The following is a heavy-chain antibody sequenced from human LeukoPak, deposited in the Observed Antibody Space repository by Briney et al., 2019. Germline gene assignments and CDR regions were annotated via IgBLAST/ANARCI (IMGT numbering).Heavy chain of an antibody. D-gene: IGHD6-19*01. CDR2: INHSGST. CDR1: GGSFSGYY. Sequence: SETLSLTCAVYGGSFSGYYWSWIRQPPGKGLEWLGEINHSGSTNYNPSLKSRVTISVDTSKNQFSLKLSSVTAADTAVYYCAREISSGWGEYNWFDPWGQGTLVTVSS. CDR3: AREISSGWGEYNWFDP. V-gene: IGHV4-34*01. J-gene: IGHJ5*02.